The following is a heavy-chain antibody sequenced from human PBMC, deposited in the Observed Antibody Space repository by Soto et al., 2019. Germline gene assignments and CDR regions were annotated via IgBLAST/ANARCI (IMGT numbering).Heavy chain of an antibody. Sequence: QVQLVQSGAEVKKPGASVKVSCNASGYTFTSYGISWVRQAPGQGLEWMGWISAYNGNTNYAQKLQGRVTMTTDTSTSTAYMELRSLRSDDTAVYYCARDLLWGYCSSTSCSYFDYWGQGTLVTVSS. CDR1: GYTFTSYG. J-gene: IGHJ4*02. V-gene: IGHV1-18*04. D-gene: IGHD2-2*01. CDR2: ISAYNGNT. CDR3: ARDLLWGYCSSTSCSYFDY.